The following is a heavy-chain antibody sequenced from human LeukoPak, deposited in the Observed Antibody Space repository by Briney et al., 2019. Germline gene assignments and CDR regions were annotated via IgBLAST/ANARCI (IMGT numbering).Heavy chain of an antibody. Sequence: PGESLKISCKGSGYSFTSYWIGWVRQMPGKGLEWMGIIYPGDSDTRYSPSFQGQVTISADKSISTAYLQWSSLKASDTAMYYCARAHLDIAVAGTGDYYYYYMDVWGKGTTVTVSS. D-gene: IGHD6-19*01. CDR1: GYSFTSYW. V-gene: IGHV5-51*01. J-gene: IGHJ6*03. CDR3: ARAHLDIAVAGTGDYYYYYMDV. CDR2: IYPGDSDT.